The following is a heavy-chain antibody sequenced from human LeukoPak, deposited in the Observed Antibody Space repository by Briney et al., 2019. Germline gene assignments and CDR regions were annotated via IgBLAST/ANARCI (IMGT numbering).Heavy chain of an antibody. CDR3: VRPGYTSSRFDP. V-gene: IGHV3-74*01. CDR2: INSDGSST. CDR1: GFTFSNYW. D-gene: IGHD6-13*01. J-gene: IGHJ5*02. Sequence: GGSLRLSCAASGFTFSNYWMHWVRQAPGKGLLWVSRINSDGSSTTYADSVKGRFTISRDNAKNTLYLQMNSLRADDTAVYYCVRPGYTSSRFDPWGQGTLVTVSS.